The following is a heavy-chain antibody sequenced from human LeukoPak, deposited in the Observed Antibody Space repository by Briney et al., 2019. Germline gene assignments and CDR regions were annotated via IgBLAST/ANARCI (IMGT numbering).Heavy chain of an antibody. J-gene: IGHJ4*02. CDR2: ISDSGTRT. V-gene: IGHV3-23*01. Sequence: GGSLRLSCAASGVTFSTYAMSWVRQAPGKGLEWVSAISDSGTRTFYADSVKGRFTTSRDNSKNTLYLHMNSLTVEDTAVYYCAKQDIVVVTAIIFFDYWGRGTLVTVSS. D-gene: IGHD2-21*02. CDR1: GVTFSTYA. CDR3: AKQDIVVVTAIIFFDY.